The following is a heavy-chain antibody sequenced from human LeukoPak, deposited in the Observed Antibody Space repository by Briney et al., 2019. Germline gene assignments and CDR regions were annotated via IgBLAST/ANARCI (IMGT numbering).Heavy chain of an antibody. CDR3: AKNPGWLLPVY. CDR1: GFTFSSYW. V-gene: IGHV3-74*01. D-gene: IGHD3-22*01. Sequence: GGSLRLSCAASGFTFSSYWMHWVRQAPGKGPVWVSRINSDGSSTSYADSVKGRFTISRDNAKNTLYLQMNSLRAEDTAVYYCAKNPGWLLPVYWGQGTLVTVSS. J-gene: IGHJ4*02. CDR2: INSDGSST.